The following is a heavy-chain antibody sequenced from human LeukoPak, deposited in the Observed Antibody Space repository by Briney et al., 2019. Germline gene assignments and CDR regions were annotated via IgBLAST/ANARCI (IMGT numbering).Heavy chain of an antibody. D-gene: IGHD3-10*01. Sequence: SETLSLTCTVSGYSISNGYYRGWIRQPPGKGLEWVGSIYHRGSTYYNPSLRSRVTISLDRSKKKFSLKLSSVTAADTAVYYCARGLWFGDENPPYFDYWGQGILVTVSS. CDR3: ARGLWFGDENPPYFDY. CDR2: IYHRGST. CDR1: GYSISNGYY. J-gene: IGHJ4*02. V-gene: IGHV4-38-2*02.